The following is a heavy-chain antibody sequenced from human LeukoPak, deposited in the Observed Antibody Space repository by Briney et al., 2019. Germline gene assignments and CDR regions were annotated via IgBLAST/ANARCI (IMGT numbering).Heavy chain of an antibody. CDR2: IRYDGSNK. CDR1: GFTFSSYG. Sequence: GGSLRLSCAASGFTFSSYGMHWVRQAPGKGLEWVAFIRYDGSNKYYEDSVKGRFTISRDNSKNTLYVQMNSLRAEDTAVYYCAKESTMLSGSPDYWGQGTLVTVSS. CDR3: AKESTMLSGSPDY. D-gene: IGHD3-10*02. V-gene: IGHV3-30*02. J-gene: IGHJ4*02.